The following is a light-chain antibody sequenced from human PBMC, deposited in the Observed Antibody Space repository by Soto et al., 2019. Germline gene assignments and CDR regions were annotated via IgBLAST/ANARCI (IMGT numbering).Light chain of an antibody. V-gene: IGKV3-20*01. Sequence: EIVLTQSPGTLSLSAGERATLSCRASQSVSSNYLAWYQQKPGQPPRHLISGASSRATGIPDRFIGSGSGTDFTLTISSLEPEEFAVYYCQHYGRSPPSWTFGQGTKVEIK. CDR1: QSVSSNY. CDR2: GAS. J-gene: IGKJ1*01. CDR3: QHYGRSPPSWT.